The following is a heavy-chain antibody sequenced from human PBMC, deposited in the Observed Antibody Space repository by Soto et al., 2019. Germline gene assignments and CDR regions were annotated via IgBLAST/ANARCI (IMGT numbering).Heavy chain of an antibody. Sequence: GGSLRLSCAASGFTFSNYAMSWVRQAPGKGLEWVSTISGRGGNTYYADSVKGRFTISKDNSRNTLYLQMDSLRVEDSAVYSCAKAGCSGGTCYLYYFDYWGQGALVTSP. CDR2: ISGRGGNT. CDR3: AKAGCSGGTCYLYYFDY. V-gene: IGHV3-23*01. J-gene: IGHJ4*02. CDR1: GFTFSNYA. D-gene: IGHD2-15*01.